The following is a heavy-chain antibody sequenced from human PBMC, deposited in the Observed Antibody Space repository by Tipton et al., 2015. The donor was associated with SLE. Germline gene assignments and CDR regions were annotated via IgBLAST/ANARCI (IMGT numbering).Heavy chain of an antibody. CDR1: GFTFRSYG. Sequence: SLRLSCAASGFTFRSYGMHWVRQAPGKGLEWVAVILYEGSDKNSADSYYADAVKGRFTISRDNSKNTLYLQMNSLRAEDTAVYYCARERITIFGVVTSPWFDPWGQGTLVTVSS. CDR2: ILYEGSDK. J-gene: IGHJ5*02. CDR3: ARERITIFGVVTSPWFDP. D-gene: IGHD3-3*01. V-gene: IGHV3-30*03.